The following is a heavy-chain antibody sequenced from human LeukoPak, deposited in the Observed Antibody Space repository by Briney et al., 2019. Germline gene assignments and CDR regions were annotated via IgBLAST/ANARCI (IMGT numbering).Heavy chain of an antibody. D-gene: IGHD6-13*01. V-gene: IGHV3-30*03. CDR2: ISYDGSNK. J-gene: IGHJ4*02. CDR3: ASGGYTSSWYVVDY. CDR1: GFSFSSYG. Sequence: GGSLSLSCAASGFSFSSYGMHWVRQAPGKGLEWVAVISYDGSNKYYADSVKGRFTISRDNPKNTLYLQMSSLRPEDTAVYYCASGGYTSSWYVVDYWGQGTLVTVSS.